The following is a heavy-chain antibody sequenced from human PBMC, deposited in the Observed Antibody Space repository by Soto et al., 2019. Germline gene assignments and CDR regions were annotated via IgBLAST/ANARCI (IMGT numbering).Heavy chain of an antibody. J-gene: IGHJ4*02. CDR3: ARGREDNSGHIFGHLFDS. D-gene: IGHD3-22*01. CDR2: VHHSGNS. CDR1: GDSIIDSL. Sequence: QLQLQESGPGLLKPSETLFLTCTVSGDSIIDSLWSWIRQPPGRGLEWIGLVHHSGNSNYNPSIESRVNMVVDTSANHFSLTLTSVTPADTAVYYCARGREDNSGHIFGHLFDSWGQGTLVTVSS. V-gene: IGHV4-59*01.